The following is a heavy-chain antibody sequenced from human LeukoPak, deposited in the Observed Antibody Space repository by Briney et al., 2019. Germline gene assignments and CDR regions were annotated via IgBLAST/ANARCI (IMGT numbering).Heavy chain of an antibody. CDR2: IYYSGST. Sequence: SETLSLTCTVSGGSISSGGYYWSWIRQHPGKGLEWIGYIYYSGSTNYNPSLKSRVTISVDTSKNQFSLKLSSVTAADTAVYYCARSALSSIAARPSEYFQHWGQGTLVTVSS. CDR3: ARSALSSIAARPSEYFQH. CDR1: GGSISSGGYY. J-gene: IGHJ1*01. V-gene: IGHV4-61*08. D-gene: IGHD6-6*01.